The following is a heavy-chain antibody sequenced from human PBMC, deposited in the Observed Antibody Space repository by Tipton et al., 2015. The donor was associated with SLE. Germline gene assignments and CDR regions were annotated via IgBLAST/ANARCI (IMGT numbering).Heavy chain of an antibody. V-gene: IGHV4-34*01. CDR2: INHSGST. CDR1: GGSFSGYY. J-gene: IGHJ4*02. CDR3: ASYYGDYPQYFDY. Sequence: TLSLTCTVYGGSFSGYYWSWIRQPPGKGLEWIGEINHSGSTNYNPSLKSRVTISVDTSKNQFSLKLSSVTAADTAVYYCASYYGDYPQYFDYWGQGTLVTVSS. D-gene: IGHD4-17*01.